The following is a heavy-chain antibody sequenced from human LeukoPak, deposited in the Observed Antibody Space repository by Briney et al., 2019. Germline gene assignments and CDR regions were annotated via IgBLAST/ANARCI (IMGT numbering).Heavy chain of an antibody. CDR1: GFTFSSYG. Sequence: PGGTLRLSCAASGFTFSSYGMSWVRQAPGQGLEWVSAISGSGGSTYYADSVKGRFTISRDNSKNTLYLQMNSLRAEDTAVYYCAKPRRSDIVATVSPFDYWGQGTLVTVSS. CDR3: AKPRRSDIVATVSPFDY. V-gene: IGHV3-23*01. CDR2: ISGSGGST. D-gene: IGHD5-12*01. J-gene: IGHJ4*02.